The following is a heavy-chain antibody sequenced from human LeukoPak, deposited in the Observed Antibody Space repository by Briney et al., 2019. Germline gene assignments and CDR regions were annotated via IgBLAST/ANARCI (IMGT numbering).Heavy chain of an antibody. CDR2: ISSSSSYI. V-gene: IGHV3-21*04. CDR1: GFTFSSYS. J-gene: IGHJ6*02. D-gene: IGHD4-17*01. CDR3: AKDRGRADYGDRIYYYYGMDV. Sequence: GGSLRLSCAASGFTFSSYSMNWVRQAPGKGLEWVSSISSSSSYIYYADSVKGRFTISRDNAKNSLYLQMNSLRAEDTALYYCAKDRGRADYGDRIYYYYGMDVWGQGTTVTVSS.